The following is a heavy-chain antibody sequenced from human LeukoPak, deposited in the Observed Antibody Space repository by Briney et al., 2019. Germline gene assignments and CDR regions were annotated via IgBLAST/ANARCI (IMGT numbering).Heavy chain of an antibody. CDR3: ARAIAVAAFDAFDI. D-gene: IGHD6-19*01. CDR2: IYYSGST. V-gene: IGHV4-34*01. Sequence: SETLSLTCAVYGGSFSGYYWSWIRQPPGKGLEWIGSIYYSGSTYYNPSLKSRVTISVDTSKNQFSLKLSSVTAADTAVYYCARAIAVAAFDAFDIWGQGTMVTVSS. J-gene: IGHJ3*02. CDR1: GGSFSGYY.